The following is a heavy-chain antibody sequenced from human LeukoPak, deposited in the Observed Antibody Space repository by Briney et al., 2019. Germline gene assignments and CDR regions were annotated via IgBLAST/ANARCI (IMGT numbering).Heavy chain of an antibody. CDR2: IIPILGIA. CDR1: GGTFSSYA. D-gene: IGHD2-15*01. J-gene: IGHJ4*02. V-gene: IGHV1-69*04. Sequence: GASVKVSCKASGGTFSSYAISWVRQAPGQGLEWMGRIIPILGIANYAQKFQGRVTITADKSTSTAYMELSSLGSEDTAVYYCARDHVVVVVAATSGLDYWGQGTLVTVSS. CDR3: ARDHVVVVVAATSGLDY.